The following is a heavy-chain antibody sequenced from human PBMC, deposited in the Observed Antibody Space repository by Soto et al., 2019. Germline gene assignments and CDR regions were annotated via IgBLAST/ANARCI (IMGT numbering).Heavy chain of an antibody. Sequence: SETLSLTCAVYGGSFSGYYWSWIGQPPGKGLEWIGEINHSGSTNYNPSLKSRVTISVDTSKNQFSLKLSSVTAADTAVYYCARLQYSSGWYGWFDPWGQGTLVTVSS. CDR2: INHSGST. V-gene: IGHV4-34*01. D-gene: IGHD6-19*01. CDR1: GGSFSGYY. J-gene: IGHJ5*02. CDR3: ARLQYSSGWYGWFDP.